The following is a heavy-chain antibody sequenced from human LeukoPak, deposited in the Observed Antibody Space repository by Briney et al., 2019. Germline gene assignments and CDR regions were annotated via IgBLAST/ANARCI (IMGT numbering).Heavy chain of an antibody. Sequence: GGSLRISCAASGFTFSITWMSWVCQAPGKGLECVVNIKPDGSEKYYVDSVKGRFTVSRDNAKNSLFLQMNSLRAEDTAVYYCASGNYFDYWGQGTLVTVSS. CDR3: ASGNYFDY. D-gene: IGHD3-10*01. V-gene: IGHV3-7*01. J-gene: IGHJ4*02. CDR2: IKPDGSEK. CDR1: GFTFSITW.